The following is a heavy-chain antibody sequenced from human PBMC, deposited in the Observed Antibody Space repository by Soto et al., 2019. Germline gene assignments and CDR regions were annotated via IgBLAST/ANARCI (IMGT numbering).Heavy chain of an antibody. J-gene: IGHJ4*02. CDR3: ARELQGLYYFDY. V-gene: IGHV1-18*01. CDR2: ISAYNGNT. CDR1: GYTFTSYG. Sequence: ASVKVSCKASGYTFTSYGISWVRQAPGQGLEWMGWISAYNGNTNYAQKFQDRVTITRDTSASTAYMDLSSPRSEDTAVYYCARELQGLYYFDYWGQGTLVTVSS. D-gene: IGHD4-4*01.